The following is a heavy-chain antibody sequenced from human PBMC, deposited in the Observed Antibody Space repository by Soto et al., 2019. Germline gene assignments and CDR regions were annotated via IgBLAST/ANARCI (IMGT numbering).Heavy chain of an antibody. J-gene: IGHJ6*02. V-gene: IGHV5-51*01. CDR3: AGGGVRGVITRTRDYYGMDV. D-gene: IGHD3-10*01. Sequence: PGESLKISCKASGYIFTNYWIGWVRQMPGKGLEWMGIIYPGDSDTRYSPSFQGQVTISADKSISTAYLQWSSLKASDTAMYYCAGGGVRGVITRTRDYYGMDVWGQGTTVTVSS. CDR1: GYIFTNYW. CDR2: IYPGDSDT.